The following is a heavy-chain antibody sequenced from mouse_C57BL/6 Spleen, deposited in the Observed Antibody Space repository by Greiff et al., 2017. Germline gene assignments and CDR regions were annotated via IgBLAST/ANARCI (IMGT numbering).Heavy chain of an antibody. J-gene: IGHJ2*01. Sequence: VQLQQPGAELVLPGASVKLSCKASGYTFTSSWMHWVKQRPGQGLEWIGEIDPSDSYTNYNQKFKGKSTLPVDKSSSTAYMQLSSLTSEDSAVYYCARGTTDFDYWGQGTTLTVSS. V-gene: IGHV1-69*01. CDR1: GYTFTSSW. CDR3: ARGTTDFDY. D-gene: IGHD1-1*01. CDR2: IDPSDSYT.